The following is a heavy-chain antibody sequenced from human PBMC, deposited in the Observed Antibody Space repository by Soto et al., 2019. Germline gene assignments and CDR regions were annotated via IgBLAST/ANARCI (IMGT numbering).Heavy chain of an antibody. V-gene: IGHV3-11*06. Sequence: QVQLVESGGGLVKPGGSLRLSCAASGFTFNDHYMTWIRQAPGKGLEWVSFISSDSIYTNSADSVKGRFTISRDNAKKLLYLHMISLIVEDTAVYYCARDSTGSGLDYGMDVWGQGTTVAVSS. CDR3: ARDSTGSGLDYGMDV. D-gene: IGHD3-10*01. CDR1: GFTFNDHY. J-gene: IGHJ6*02. CDR2: ISSDSIYT.